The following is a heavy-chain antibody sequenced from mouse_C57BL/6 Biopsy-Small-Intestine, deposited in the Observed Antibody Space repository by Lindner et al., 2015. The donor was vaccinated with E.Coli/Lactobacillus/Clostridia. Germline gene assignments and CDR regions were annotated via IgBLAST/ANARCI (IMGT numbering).Heavy chain of an antibody. CDR1: GFTFSDYG. CDR3: ASLSTVVSFDY. J-gene: IGHJ2*01. V-gene: IGHV5-17*01. D-gene: IGHD1-1*01. Sequence: VQLQESGGGLVKPGGSLKLSCAASGFTFSDYGMHWGSSGLQEKGLEWVAYISSGSSTIYYADTVKGRFTISRDNAKNTLFLQMTSLRSEDTAMYYCASLSTVVSFDYWGQGTTLTVSS. CDR2: ISSGSSTI.